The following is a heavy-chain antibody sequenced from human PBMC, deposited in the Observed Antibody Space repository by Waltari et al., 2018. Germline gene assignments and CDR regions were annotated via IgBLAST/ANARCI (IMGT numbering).Heavy chain of an antibody. V-gene: IGHV3-23*01. CDR1: AFTFSSDA. J-gene: IGHJ4*02. Sequence: EVQLLESGGGLVKPGGSLSHCCAASAFTFSSDALSWVRQAPGKGLEWVSDISNSGGTTYYADSVKGRFTISRDNSKNTMYLQMNSLRVEDTAVYYCAKDLWLPHDYWGQGTLVTVSS. CDR3: AKDLWLPHDY. CDR2: ISNSGGTT. D-gene: IGHD5-12*01.